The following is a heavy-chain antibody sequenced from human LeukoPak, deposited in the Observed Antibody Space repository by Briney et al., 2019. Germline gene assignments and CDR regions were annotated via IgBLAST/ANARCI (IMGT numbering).Heavy chain of an antibody. CDR2: IGGSGGST. V-gene: IGHV3-23*01. D-gene: IGHD3-9*01. Sequence: GGSLRLSCAASGFTFSSYSMNWVRQAPGKGLEWVSGIGGSGGSTYYADSVKGRFTISRDNSKNTLYLQMNSLRAEDTAGYYCAKGYDILTGFDYWGQGTLVTVSS. J-gene: IGHJ4*02. CDR1: GFTFSSYS. CDR3: AKGYDILTGFDY.